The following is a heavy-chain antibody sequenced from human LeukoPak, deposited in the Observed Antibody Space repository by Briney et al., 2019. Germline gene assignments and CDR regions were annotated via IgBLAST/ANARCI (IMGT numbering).Heavy chain of an antibody. CDR1: GGTFSSYA. CDR3: ARDRSEMAATRTFDY. CDR2: IIPIFGTA. Sequence: SVKASCKASGGTFSSYAISWVRHAPGQGLEWMGWIIPIFGTANYAQKFLGRVTNTTDESTSTAYMELSSLRSEDTAVYYCARDRSEMAATRTFDYWGQGTLVTVSS. D-gene: IGHD5-24*01. J-gene: IGHJ4*02. V-gene: IGHV1-69*05.